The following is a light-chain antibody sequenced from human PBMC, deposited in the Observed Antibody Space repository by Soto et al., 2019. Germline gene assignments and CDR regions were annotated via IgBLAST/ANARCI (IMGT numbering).Light chain of an antibody. J-gene: IGKJ1*01. CDR3: QQYNSYSTT. Sequence: DIQMTQSPSTLSASVGDRVTITCRASQSSSSWLAWYQQKPGKAPKLLIYQASSLESGVPSRFSGSGSGTEFPLTISSLQPDDFATYYCQQYNSYSTTFGQGTKVEIK. CDR2: QAS. CDR1: QSSSSW. V-gene: IGKV1-5*03.